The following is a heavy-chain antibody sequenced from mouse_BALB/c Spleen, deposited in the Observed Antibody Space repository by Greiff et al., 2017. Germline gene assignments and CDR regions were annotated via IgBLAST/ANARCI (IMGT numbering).Heavy chain of an antibody. Sequence: QVQLQQPGAELVKPGASVKLSCKASGYTFTSYWMHWVKQRPGQGLEWIGYINPSTGYTEYNQKFKDKATLTADKSSSTAYMQLSSLTSEDSAVYYCARYWVFWFAYWGQGTLVTVSA. CDR3: ARYWVFWFAY. CDR1: GYTFTSYW. V-gene: IGHV1-7*01. CDR2: INPSTGYT. D-gene: IGHD4-1*01. J-gene: IGHJ3*01.